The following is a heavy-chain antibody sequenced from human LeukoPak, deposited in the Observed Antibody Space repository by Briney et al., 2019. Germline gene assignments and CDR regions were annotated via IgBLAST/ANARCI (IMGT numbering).Heavy chain of an antibody. Sequence: GGSLRLSCAASGFTFSSYSMNWVRQAPGKGLEWVSYISSSSSTIYYVDSVKGRFTISRDNAKNSLYLQMNSLRDEDTAVYYCARDKWGDGYNYDNWFDPWGQGTLVTVSS. CDR2: ISSSSSTI. V-gene: IGHV3-48*02. D-gene: IGHD5-24*01. J-gene: IGHJ5*02. CDR3: ARDKWGDGYNYDNWFDP. CDR1: GFTFSSYS.